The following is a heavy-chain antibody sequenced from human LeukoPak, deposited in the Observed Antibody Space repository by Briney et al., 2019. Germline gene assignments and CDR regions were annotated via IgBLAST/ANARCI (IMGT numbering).Heavy chain of an antibody. CDR2: IWYDGSNK. J-gene: IGHJ4*02. CDR3: ARDYGYCSSTSCHFPDY. CDR1: GFTFSSYG. Sequence: GRSLRLSCAASGFTFSSYGMHWVRQAPGKGLEWVAVIWYDGSNKYYADSVKGRFTISRDNSKNTLYLQMNSLRAEDTAVYYGARDYGYCSSTSCHFPDYWGQGTLVTVSS. D-gene: IGHD2-2*01. V-gene: IGHV3-33*01.